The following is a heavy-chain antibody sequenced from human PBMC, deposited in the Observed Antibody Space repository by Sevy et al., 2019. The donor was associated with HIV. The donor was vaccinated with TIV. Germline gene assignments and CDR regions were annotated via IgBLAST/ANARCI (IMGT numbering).Heavy chain of an antibody. D-gene: IGHD5-12*01. J-gene: IGHJ4*02. CDR1: GFTVSSKY. CDR2: LQSGGST. V-gene: IGHV3-53*01. Sequence: GGSLRLSCEVSGFTVSSKYMSWVRQAPGKGLEWVSVLQSGGSTDYADSVKGRFTISRDNSKNTLYLQMNSLRAEDTAVYYCTRSLASGYFVTFDHWGQGALVTVSS. CDR3: TRSLASGYFVTFDH.